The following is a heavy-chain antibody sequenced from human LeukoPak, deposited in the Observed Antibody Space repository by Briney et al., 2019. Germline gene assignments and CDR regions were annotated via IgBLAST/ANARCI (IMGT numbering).Heavy chain of an antibody. CDR1: GYTFTSYD. J-gene: IGHJ6*03. CDR2: MNPNSGNT. Sequence: GASVKVSCTASGYTFTSYDINWVRQAAGQGLEWMGWMNPNSGNTGYAQKFQGRVTITRDTSISTAYMELSSLTSEDTAVYYCARGVNYDFWSGSYYSYYYMEVWGKGTTVTVSS. CDR3: ARGVNYDFWSGSYYSYYYMEV. D-gene: IGHD3-3*01. V-gene: IGHV1-8*01.